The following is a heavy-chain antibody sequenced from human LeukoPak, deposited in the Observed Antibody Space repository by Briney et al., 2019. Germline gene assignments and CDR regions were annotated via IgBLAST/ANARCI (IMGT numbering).Heavy chain of an antibody. J-gene: IGHJ5*02. CDR3: ARYYYGSGTSFDP. V-gene: IGHV3-7*01. CDR2: IEKDGSVK. Sequence: PGGSLRLSCAASGLTFSRYALNWVRQAPGKGLEWVANIEKDGSVKHYVDSVKGRFTISRDNAKNSLFLQMNSLRVEDTAVFYCARYYYGSGTSFDPWGQGTLVTVSS. D-gene: IGHD3-10*01. CDR1: GLTFSRYA.